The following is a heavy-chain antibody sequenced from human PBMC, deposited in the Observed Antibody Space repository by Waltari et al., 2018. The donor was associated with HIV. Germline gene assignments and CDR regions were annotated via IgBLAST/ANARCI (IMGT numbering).Heavy chain of an antibody. CDR3: TREGLEFTHYFGMDV. D-gene: IGHD3-3*01. CDR2: ITYDGSNK. CDR1: GFTFRSYA. Sequence: QVHVVESGGGVVQPGRSLRLSCAASGFTFRSYALPCVRQAPGKGLEWVAVITYDGSNKDYADSVKGRLTISRDDSKNTLYLQMNSLRPEDTAVYYCTREGLEFTHYFGMDVWGQGTTVTVSS. V-gene: IGHV3-30*01. J-gene: IGHJ6*02.